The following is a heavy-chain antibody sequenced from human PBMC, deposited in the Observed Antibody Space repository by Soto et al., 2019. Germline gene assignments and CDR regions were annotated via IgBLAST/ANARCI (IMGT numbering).Heavy chain of an antibody. Sequence: GGSLRLSCAASGFTFDTHAMNWVRQAPGKGLEWVTGISGSGDYTYYADSVKGRFTISRDNSKNTLYLQMNSLRAEDTAVYYCAKAYDSSGYYYNWFDPWGQGTLVTVSS. CDR2: ISGSGDYT. J-gene: IGHJ5*02. V-gene: IGHV3-23*01. CDR3: AKAYDSSGYYYNWFDP. CDR1: GFTFDTHA. D-gene: IGHD3-22*01.